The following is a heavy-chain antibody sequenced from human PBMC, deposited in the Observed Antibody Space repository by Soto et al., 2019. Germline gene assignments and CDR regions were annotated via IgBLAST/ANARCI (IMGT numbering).Heavy chain of an antibody. J-gene: IGHJ3*02. D-gene: IGHD3-16*01. CDR1: GYSFTGHY. V-gene: IGHV1-2*04. Sequence: QVRLVQSGPEVRKPGASVKISCEASGYSFTGHYLHWVRQAPGHGLEWMGWINPNSGGTNYAQKFQDWISTNRDKALSTVYMDLSSMRSEDTAMYYCAKSDGAEENDAFDIWGQGTMTSVS. CDR3: AKSDGAEENDAFDI. CDR2: INPNSGGT.